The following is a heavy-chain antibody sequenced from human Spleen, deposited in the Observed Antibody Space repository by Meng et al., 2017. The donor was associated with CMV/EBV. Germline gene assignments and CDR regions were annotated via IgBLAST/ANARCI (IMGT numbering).Heavy chain of an antibody. CDR2: ISGSGGST. Sequence: GESLKISCAASGFTFSSYAMSWVRQAPGKGLEWVSAISGSGGSTYYADSVKGRFTISRDSSKNTLYLRMKSLRAEDTAVYYCAKDRFANNWYNNRGGLSALLSWGQGTLVTVSS. D-gene: IGHD1/OR15-1a*01. CDR3: AKDRFANNWYNNRGGLSALLS. V-gene: IGHV3-23*01. J-gene: IGHJ4*02. CDR1: GFTFSSYA.